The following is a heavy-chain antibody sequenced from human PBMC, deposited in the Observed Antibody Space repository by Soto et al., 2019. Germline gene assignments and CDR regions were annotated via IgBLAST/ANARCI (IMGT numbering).Heavy chain of an antibody. Sequence: PSETLSLTCAVYGGSFSGYYWSWIRQAPGKGLEWIGEINHSGSTNYNPSLKSRVTISVDTSKNQFSLKLSSVSAADTAVYYCARDYDTAFDIWGQGAMVTVSS. CDR2: INHSGST. CDR3: ARDYDTAFDI. V-gene: IGHV4-34*01. D-gene: IGHD3-22*01. CDR1: GGSFSGYY. J-gene: IGHJ3*02.